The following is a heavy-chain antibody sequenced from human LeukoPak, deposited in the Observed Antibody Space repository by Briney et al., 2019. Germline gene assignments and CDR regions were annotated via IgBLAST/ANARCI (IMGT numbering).Heavy chain of an antibody. CDR2: ISSSGDST. CDR3: AKGYSGSYSAFDY. J-gene: IGHJ4*02. D-gene: IGHD1-26*01. V-gene: IGHV3-23*01. CDR1: GFTFSSYA. Sequence: GGSLRLSCAASGFTFSSYAMIWVRQAPGKGLEWVSTISSSGDSTYYADSVKGRFTISRDNSKNTQYLQMNSLRAEDTAVYFCAKGYSGSYSAFDYWGQGTLVTVSS.